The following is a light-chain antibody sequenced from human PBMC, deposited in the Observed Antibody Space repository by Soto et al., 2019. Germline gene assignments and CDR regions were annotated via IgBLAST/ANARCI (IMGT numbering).Light chain of an antibody. CDR2: ASS. CDR3: QAYNSAPGT. J-gene: IGKJ1*01. CDR1: QGISNY. V-gene: IGKV1-27*01. Sequence: DIQMTQSPSSLSASVGDRVTITCRASQGISNYLTWYQQKPGKVPQLLIYASSTLQSGVPSRFSGSGSGTDCTRTISALQPVDVATYYCQAYNSAPGTFGHWTKVEIK.